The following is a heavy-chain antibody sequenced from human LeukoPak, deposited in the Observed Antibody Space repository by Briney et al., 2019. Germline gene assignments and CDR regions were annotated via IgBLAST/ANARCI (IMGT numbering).Heavy chain of an antibody. D-gene: IGHD6-13*01. J-gene: IGHJ5*02. CDR3: ARGGSSSWYRGIVFDP. CDR2: IIPIFGTA. CDR1: GGTFSSYA. Sequence: ASVKVSCKASGGTFSSYAISWVRQAPGQGLEWMGGIIPIFGTANYAQKFQGRVTITADESTSTAYMELSSLRSEDTAVYYCARGGSSSWYRGIVFDPWGQGTLVTVSS. V-gene: IGHV1-69*01.